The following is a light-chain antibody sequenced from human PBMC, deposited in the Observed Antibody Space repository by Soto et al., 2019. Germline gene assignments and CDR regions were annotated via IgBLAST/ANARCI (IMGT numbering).Light chain of an antibody. V-gene: IGLV2-14*03. J-gene: IGLJ1*01. CDR3: ISYTSSTAYV. Sequence: QSVMIQPASVFGSPGQSITISCTGTSSVVGGYNYVSWYQHHPGKAPKLVIFDVDNRPSGVSDRFSGSKSGNTASLTISGLQAEDEADYHCISYTSSTAYVFGSGTKVTVL. CDR1: SSVVGGYNY. CDR2: DVD.